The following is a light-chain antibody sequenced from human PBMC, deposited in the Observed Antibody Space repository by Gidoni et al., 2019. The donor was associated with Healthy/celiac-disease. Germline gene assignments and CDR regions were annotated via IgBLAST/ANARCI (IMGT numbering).Light chain of an antibody. V-gene: IGKV3-11*01. Sequence: EIVLTQSPATLSLSPGERATLSCRASQSVSSSLGWYQQKPGQAPRLLIYDASNRATGIPARFSGSGSGTDFTLTISSLEPEDFAVYYCQQRSSWPRTFGQGTKVEIK. CDR1: QSVSSS. CDR3: QQRSSWPRT. J-gene: IGKJ1*01. CDR2: DAS.